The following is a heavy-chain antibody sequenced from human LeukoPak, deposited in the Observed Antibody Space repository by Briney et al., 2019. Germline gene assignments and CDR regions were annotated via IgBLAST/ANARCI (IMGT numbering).Heavy chain of an antibody. CDR1: GGSISSYY. J-gene: IGHJ3*02. Sequence: PSETLSLTCTVSGGSISSYYWRWIRQPPGKGLEWIGYIYYSGSTKYNPSLKSRVTISVDTSKNQFSLKLSSVTAAYTAVYYCAGTYYYDSSGYYVPSRAFDIWGQGTMVTVSS. D-gene: IGHD3-22*01. CDR2: IYYSGST. V-gene: IGHV4-59*08. CDR3: AGTYYYDSSGYYVPSRAFDI.